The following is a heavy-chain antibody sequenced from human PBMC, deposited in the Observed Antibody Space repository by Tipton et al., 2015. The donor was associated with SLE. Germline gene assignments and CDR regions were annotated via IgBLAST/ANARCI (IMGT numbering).Heavy chain of an antibody. CDR3: ARRWLQMRFVY. V-gene: IGHV6-1*01. CDR2: TYYASKWNN. Sequence: GLVKPSETLSLTCAISGDSVSVNSGGWNWIRQSPSRGLEWLGRTYYASKWNNDYAVSVKSRITISTDTSKNQLFLHLNSVTPEDTAVYYCARRWLQMRFVYWGQGTLGSVSS. CDR1: GDSVSVNSGG. D-gene: IGHD5-24*01. J-gene: IGHJ4*02.